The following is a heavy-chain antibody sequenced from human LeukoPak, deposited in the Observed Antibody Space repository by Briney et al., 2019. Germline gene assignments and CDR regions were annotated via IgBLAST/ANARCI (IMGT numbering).Heavy chain of an antibody. V-gene: IGHV1-69*13. CDR2: IIPIFGTA. Sequence: GASVKVSCKASGYTFTSYGISWVRQAPGQGLEWMGGIIPIFGTANYAQKFQGRVTFTADESTSTAYMELSSLRSEDTAVYYCARAAHCGGDSYTEDWAQGTLVTVSS. J-gene: IGHJ1*01. CDR1: GYTFTSYG. CDR3: ARAAHCGGDSYTED. D-gene: IGHD2-21*02.